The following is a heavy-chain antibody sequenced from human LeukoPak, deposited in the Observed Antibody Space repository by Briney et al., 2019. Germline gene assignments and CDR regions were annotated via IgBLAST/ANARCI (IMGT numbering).Heavy chain of an antibody. V-gene: IGHV3-23*01. CDR1: GLTFSSYG. CDR2: ISGSGGST. Sequence: GGSVRLSCAASGLTFSSYGMTWVRQAPGKGLEWVSAISGSGGSTYYADSMKGRFTISRDNSKNTLFLQMNSLRAEDTAVYYCATGTMVRGVITDIDYWGQGTLVTVSS. D-gene: IGHD3-10*01. J-gene: IGHJ4*02. CDR3: ATGTMVRGVITDIDY.